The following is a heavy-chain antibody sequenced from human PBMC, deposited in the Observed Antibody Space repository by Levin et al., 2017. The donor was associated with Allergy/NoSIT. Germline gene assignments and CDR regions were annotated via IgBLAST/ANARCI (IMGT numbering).Heavy chain of an antibody. J-gene: IGHJ3*02. CDR1: GGSISSSSYY. CDR2: IYYSGCT. D-gene: IGHD3-22*01. CDR3: ASDNPRVVISPIDAFDI. Sequence: GSLRLSCTVSGGSISSSSYYWGWIRQPPGKGLEWIGSIYYSGCTYYNPSLKSRVTISVDTSKNQFSLKLSSVTAADTAVYYCASDNPRVVISPIDAFDIWGQGTMVTVSS. V-gene: IGHV4-39*01.